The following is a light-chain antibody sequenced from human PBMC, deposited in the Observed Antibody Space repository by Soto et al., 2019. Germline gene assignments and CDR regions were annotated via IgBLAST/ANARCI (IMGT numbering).Light chain of an antibody. CDR1: QNVNRY. CDR2: AAS. CDR3: QQSYGIPQT. Sequence: DIQMTQSPSSLSASVGDRVTITCRTSQNVNRYLNWYQEQPGKAPKLLIYAASILQSGVPSRFSGSGSGTDFTLAISSLHPEDFTTYYCQQSYGIPQTFGPGTKVDIK. V-gene: IGKV1-39*01. J-gene: IGKJ1*01.